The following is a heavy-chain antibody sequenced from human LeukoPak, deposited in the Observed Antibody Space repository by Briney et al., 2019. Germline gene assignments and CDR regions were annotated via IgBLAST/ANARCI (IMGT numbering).Heavy chain of an antibody. Sequence: SETLSLTCVVSGGSIRTSSYYWAWIRQPPGKGLEWIMSMYYSGSIYYNSSLKSRITVSADTSKNQLSLKLSSVTAADTAVYYCASHVDSGWYRGLDIWGQGTMVTVSS. CDR2: MYYSGSI. D-gene: IGHD6-19*01. CDR1: GGSIRTSSYY. J-gene: IGHJ3*02. CDR3: ASHVDSGWYRGLDI. V-gene: IGHV4-39*01.